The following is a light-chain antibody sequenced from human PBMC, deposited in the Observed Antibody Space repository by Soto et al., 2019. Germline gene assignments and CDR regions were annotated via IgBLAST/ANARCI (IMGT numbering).Light chain of an antibody. CDR2: GAS. CDR1: QSVSSRY. Sequence: EIVLTQSPGTLSLSPGERATLSCRASQSVSSRYLTWYQQKPGQAPRLLIYGASSRATGIPDRFSGSGSGTDFTLTISSLEPEDFAVYYCHQRQYWPPITFGQGTRLEIK. J-gene: IGKJ5*01. CDR3: HQRQYWPPIT. V-gene: IGKV3D-20*02.